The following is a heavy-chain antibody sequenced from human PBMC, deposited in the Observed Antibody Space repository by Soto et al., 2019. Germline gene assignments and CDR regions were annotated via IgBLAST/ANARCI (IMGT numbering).Heavy chain of an antibody. V-gene: IGHV1-2*02. CDR3: ARGGKVVQWLVYYYYGMDV. CDR2: GGT. Sequence: GGTNYAQKFQGRVTMTRDTSISTAYMELSRLRSDDTAVYYCARGGKVVQWLVYYYYGMDVWGQGTTVTVSS. D-gene: IGHD6-19*01. J-gene: IGHJ6*02.